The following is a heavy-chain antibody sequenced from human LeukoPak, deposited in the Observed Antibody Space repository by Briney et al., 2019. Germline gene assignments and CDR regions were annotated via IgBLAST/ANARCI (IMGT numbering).Heavy chain of an antibody. J-gene: IGHJ4*02. D-gene: IGHD3-16*01. Sequence: PGGSLRLSCAASGFTVSSNYTSWVRQAPGKGLEWVSVIYSGGSTYYADSVKGRFTISRDNSRNTLYLQMNSLRAEDTAVYYCATGTYGDYLDYWGQGTLATVSS. CDR2: IYSGGST. V-gene: IGHV3-66*02. CDR1: GFTVSSNY. CDR3: ATGTYGDYLDY.